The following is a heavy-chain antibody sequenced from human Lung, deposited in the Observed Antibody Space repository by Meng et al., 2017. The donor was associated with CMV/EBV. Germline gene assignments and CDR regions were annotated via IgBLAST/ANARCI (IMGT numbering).Heavy chain of an antibody. V-gene: IGHV4-34*01. D-gene: IGHD3-3*01. CDR3: ARTTYDFWSGIYYYYYYGMDV. CDR2: INHSGST. Sequence: LXCAVYGGSFSGYYWSWIRQPPGKGLEWIGEINHSGSTNYNPSLKSRVTISVDTSKNQFSLKLSSVTAADTAVYYCARTTYDFWSGIYYYYYYGMDVWGQGXTVTVSS. CDR1: GGSFSGYY. J-gene: IGHJ6*02.